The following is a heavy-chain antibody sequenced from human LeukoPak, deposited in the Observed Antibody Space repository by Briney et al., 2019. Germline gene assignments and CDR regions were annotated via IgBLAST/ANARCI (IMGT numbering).Heavy chain of an antibody. D-gene: IGHD6-13*01. Sequence: ASVEVSCKASGYTFTSYDINWVRQATGQGLEWMGWMDPNSGNTGYAQKFQGRVTMTRNTSISTAYMELSSLRSEDTAVYYCARSGGMASGYYYYMGVWGKGTTVTVSS. CDR3: ARSGGMASGYYYYMGV. J-gene: IGHJ6*03. V-gene: IGHV1-8*01. CDR2: MDPNSGNT. CDR1: GYTFTSYD.